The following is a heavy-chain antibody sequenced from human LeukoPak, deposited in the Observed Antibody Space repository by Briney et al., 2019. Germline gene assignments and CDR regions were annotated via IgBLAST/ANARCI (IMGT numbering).Heavy chain of an antibody. CDR1: GFSFSSYS. D-gene: IGHD2-2*03. V-gene: IGHV3-48*01. J-gene: IGHJ3*02. Sequence: PGGSLRLSCAASGFSFSSYSMNWVRQAPGKGLEWVSYIGGDNTKYYADSVRGRFTISRDNAKNSLYLQMNSLRPDETAVYYCARWIWGNAFDIWGQGTMVTVSS. CDR3: ARWIWGNAFDI. CDR2: IGGDNTK.